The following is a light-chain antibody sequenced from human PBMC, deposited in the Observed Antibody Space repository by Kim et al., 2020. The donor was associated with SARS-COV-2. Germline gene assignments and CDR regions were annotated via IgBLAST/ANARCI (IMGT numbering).Light chain of an antibody. CDR1: SSDVGGSNY. CDR2: EVN. V-gene: IGLV2-8*01. CDR3: CSSAVSGIHV. Sequence: GQPVTISCTGTSSDVGGSNYVSWYQQPPGKAPKVMIYEVNKRPSGVPDRFSGSKSGNTASLSVSGLQAEDESDYYCCSSAVSGIHVFGTGTKVTVL. J-gene: IGLJ1*01.